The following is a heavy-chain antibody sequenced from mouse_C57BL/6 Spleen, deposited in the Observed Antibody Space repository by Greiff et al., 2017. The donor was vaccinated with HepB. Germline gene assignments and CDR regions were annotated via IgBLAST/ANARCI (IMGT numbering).Heavy chain of an antibody. Sequence: QVQLQQPGAELVMPGASVKLSCKASGYTFTSYWMHWVKQRPGQGLEWIGEIDPSDSYTNYNQKFKGKSTLTVDKSSSTAYMQLSSLTSEDSAVYYCARRETGKGYFDYWGQGTTLTVSS. J-gene: IGHJ2*01. CDR2: IDPSDSYT. CDR1: GYTFTSYW. CDR3: ARRETGKGYFDY. D-gene: IGHD4-1*01. V-gene: IGHV1-69*01.